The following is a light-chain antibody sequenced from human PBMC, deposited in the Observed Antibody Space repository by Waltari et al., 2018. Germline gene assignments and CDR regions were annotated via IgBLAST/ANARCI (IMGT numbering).Light chain of an antibody. Sequence: QSALTQPASVSGSPGQPITIPCTGGSTAVGGYDYVSWFQQPPGTAPQLIIYDVNIRPSGISARFSGSKSGNTASLTISGLQADDESDYHCSSYTSSNTWVFGGGTRLTVL. CDR2: DVN. CDR1: STAVGGYDY. CDR3: SSYTSSNTWV. J-gene: IGLJ3*02. V-gene: IGLV2-14*03.